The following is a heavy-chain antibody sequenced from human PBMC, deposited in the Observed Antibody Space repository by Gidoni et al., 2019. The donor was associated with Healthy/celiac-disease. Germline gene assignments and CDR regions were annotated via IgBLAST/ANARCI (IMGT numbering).Heavy chain of an antibody. D-gene: IGHD2-15*01. CDR1: GGSISSSSYY. CDR2: IYYSGST. Sequence: QLQLQASGPGLVKPSETLSLTCTVSGGSISSSSYYWGWIRQPPGKGLEWIGSIYYSGSTYYNPSLKSRVTISVDTSKNQFSLKLSSVTAADTAVYYCARQGCSGGSCYLSPPNWFDPWGQGTLVTVSS. J-gene: IGHJ5*02. V-gene: IGHV4-39*01. CDR3: ARQGCSGGSCYLSPPNWFDP.